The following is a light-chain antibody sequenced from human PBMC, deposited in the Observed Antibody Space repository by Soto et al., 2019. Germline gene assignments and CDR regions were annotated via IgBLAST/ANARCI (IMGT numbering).Light chain of an antibody. CDR1: QSISSY. J-gene: IGKJ3*01. V-gene: IGKV1-39*01. Sequence: DIQMTQSPCSLSASVGDRVTITCRASQSISSYLNWYQQKPGKAPKLLIYAASSLQSGVPSRFSGSGSGTDFTLTISSLQPEHFATYYCQQSYSTLLFTFGPGTKVDIK. CDR3: QQSYSTLLFT. CDR2: AAS.